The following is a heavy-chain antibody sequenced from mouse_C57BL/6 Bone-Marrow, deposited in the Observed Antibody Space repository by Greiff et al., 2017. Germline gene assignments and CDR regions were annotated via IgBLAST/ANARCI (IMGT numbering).Heavy chain of an antibody. D-gene: IGHD1-1*01. J-gene: IGHJ3*01. V-gene: IGHV1-55*01. CDR3: ARRDYGRAWFAY. CDR2: IYPGSGST. CDR1: GYTFTSYW. Sequence: QVQLQQSGAELVKPGASVKMSCKASGYTFTSYWITWVKQRPGQGLEWIGDIYPGSGSTNYNEKFKGKATLTVDTSSSTAYMQLSSLTSEDSAVYYWARRDYGRAWFAYGDQGTLVTVSA.